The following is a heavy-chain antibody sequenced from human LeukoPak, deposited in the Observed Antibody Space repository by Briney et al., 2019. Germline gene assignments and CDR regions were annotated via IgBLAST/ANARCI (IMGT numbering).Heavy chain of an antibody. CDR3: AGLNYYDSSGYPQTEYFQH. Sequence: ASVKVSCKASGGTFSSYAISWVRQAPGQGLEWMGRIIPIFGTANYAQKFQGRVTITTDESTSTAYMELSSLRSEDTAVYYCAGLNYYDSSGYPQTEYFQHWGQGTLVTVPS. CDR1: GGTFSSYA. D-gene: IGHD3-22*01. V-gene: IGHV1-69*05. J-gene: IGHJ1*01. CDR2: IIPIFGTA.